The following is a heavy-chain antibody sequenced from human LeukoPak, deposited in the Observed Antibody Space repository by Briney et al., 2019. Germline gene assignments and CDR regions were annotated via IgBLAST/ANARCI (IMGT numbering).Heavy chain of an antibody. CDR2: ISAYNGNT. Sequence: GASVKVSCKASGYTFTNYGISWVRQAPGQGLEWMGWISAYNGNTNYAQSLQGRVTMTTDASSSTVYIELRSLRSDDMAVYYCARDQDGDYPRDYGMDVWGQGTTVTVSS. J-gene: IGHJ6*02. CDR3: ARDQDGDYPRDYGMDV. V-gene: IGHV1-18*03. CDR1: GYTFTNYG. D-gene: IGHD4-17*01.